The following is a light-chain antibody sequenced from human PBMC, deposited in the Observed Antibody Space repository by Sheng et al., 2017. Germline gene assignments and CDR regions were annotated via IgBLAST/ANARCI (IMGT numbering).Light chain of an antibody. J-gene: IGKJ2*01. V-gene: IGKV1-NL1*01. Sequence: DIQMTQSPSSLSASVGDRVTITCRASQGISNSLAWYQQKPGKAPKVLFYSASILQNGVPSRFSGSGSGTDYALTISSLQPEDFATYYCQQYDTAPYTFGQGTQLEIK. CDR2: SAS. CDR1: QGISNS. CDR3: QQYDTAPYT.